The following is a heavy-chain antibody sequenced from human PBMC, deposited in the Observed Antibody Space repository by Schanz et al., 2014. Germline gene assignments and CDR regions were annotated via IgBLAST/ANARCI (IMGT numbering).Heavy chain of an antibody. Sequence: VQLVESGGGVVQPGGSLRVSCAASGFTFRGYWMTWVRQAPGKGLEWVANIEPDGSEKYYVDSVKGRFTISRDNAKNLLYLQMSSLRAEDTAMYYCARAGGLPGTSRGLFDYWGQGALVTVSS. V-gene: IGHV3-7*01. CDR1: GFTFRGYW. D-gene: IGHD1-7*01. CDR2: IEPDGSEK. CDR3: ARAGGLPGTSRGLFDY. J-gene: IGHJ4*02.